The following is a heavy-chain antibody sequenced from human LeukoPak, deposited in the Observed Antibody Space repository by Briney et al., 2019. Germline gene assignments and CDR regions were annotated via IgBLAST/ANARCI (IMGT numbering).Heavy chain of an antibody. V-gene: IGHV3-23*01. CDR2: ISGSGGST. CDR3: AKELRYLDWLLSTLNWYFDL. D-gene: IGHD3-9*01. Sequence: PGGSLRLSCAASGFTFSSYAMSWVRQAPGKGLEWVSAISGSGGSTYYADSVKGRLTISRDNSKNTLYLQMNSLRAEDTAVYYCAKELRYLDWLLSTLNWYFDLWGRGTLVTVSS. CDR1: GFTFSSYA. J-gene: IGHJ2*01.